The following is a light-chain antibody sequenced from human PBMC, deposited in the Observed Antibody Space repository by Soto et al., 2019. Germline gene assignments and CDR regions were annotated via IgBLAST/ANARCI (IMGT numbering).Light chain of an antibody. CDR3: QQYNNWPPVFT. CDR2: GAS. V-gene: IGKV3D-15*01. CDR1: QNVLSNY. Sequence: EIVLTQSPGTLSLSPGERATLSCWASQNVLSNYLAWYQQKPGQAPRLLIYGASSRATGIPDRFSGSGSGTDFTLTINSLQSEDFAVYYCQQYNNWPPVFTFGPGTKVEI. J-gene: IGKJ3*01.